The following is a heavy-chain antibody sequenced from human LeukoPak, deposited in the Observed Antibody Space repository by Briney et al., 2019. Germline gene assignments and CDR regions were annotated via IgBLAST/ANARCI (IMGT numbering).Heavy chain of an antibody. CDR2: IKHSGST. CDR1: GGAFSGYY. J-gene: IGHJ4*02. D-gene: IGHD3-22*01. CDR3: ARVKKGPRLVPFNY. Sequence: SETLSLTCAVYGGAFSGYYWSWVRQPPGKGLEWIGEIKHSGSTNYNPSLKSRVTISVDTSKNQFSLKLSSVTAADTAVYYCARVKKGPRLVPFNYWGQGTLVTVSS. V-gene: IGHV4-34*01.